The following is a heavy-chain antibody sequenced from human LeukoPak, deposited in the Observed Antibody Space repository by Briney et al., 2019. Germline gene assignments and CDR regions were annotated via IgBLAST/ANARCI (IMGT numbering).Heavy chain of an antibody. CDR3: ARVWSGYSNSDY. J-gene: IGHJ4*02. CDR2: ISSSGSTI. CDR1: GFIFSSYV. V-gene: IGHV3-48*01. Sequence: GESLKISCAASGFIFSSYVMTWVRQAPGKGLESVSYISSSGSTILYADPVKGRFTISRDNAKNSLYLQMNSLRGEDTAVYYCARVWSGYSNSDYWGQGTLVTVSA. D-gene: IGHD3-3*01.